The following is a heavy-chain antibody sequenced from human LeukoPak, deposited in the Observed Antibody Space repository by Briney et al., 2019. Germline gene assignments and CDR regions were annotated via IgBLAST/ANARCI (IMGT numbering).Heavy chain of an antibody. Sequence: SETLSLTCAVYGGSFSGYYWSWIRQPPGKGLEWIGEINHSGSTNYNPSLKSRVTISVDTSKNQFSPKLSSVTAADTAVYYCARGHHGSGSYSSWGQGTLVTVSS. V-gene: IGHV4-34*01. CDR3: ARGHHGSGSYSS. CDR1: GGSFSGYY. D-gene: IGHD3-10*01. CDR2: INHSGST. J-gene: IGHJ4*02.